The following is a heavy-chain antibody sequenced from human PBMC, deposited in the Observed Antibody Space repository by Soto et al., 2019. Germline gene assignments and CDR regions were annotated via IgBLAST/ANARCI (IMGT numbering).Heavy chain of an antibody. D-gene: IGHD3-10*01. J-gene: IGHJ6*02. CDR1: GFTFSSYT. V-gene: IGHV3-64D*06. CDR3: VNLPGEYYGMDV. Sequence: GSLRLSCSASGFTFSSYTMHWVRQAPGKGLEFVSTISSNGGSTYYADSVKGRFTISRDNSNNTLYLQMSSLRAEDTAVYYCVNLPGEYYGMDVWGQGTTVTVSS. CDR2: ISSNGGST.